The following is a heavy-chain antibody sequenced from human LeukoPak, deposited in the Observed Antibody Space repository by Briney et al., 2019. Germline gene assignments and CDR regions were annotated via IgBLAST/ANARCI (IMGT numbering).Heavy chain of an antibody. CDR1: GFTFSSYS. Sequence: GGSLRLSCAASGFTFSSYSMNWVRQAPGKGLEWASFISSSSSYIYYADSVKGRFTISRDNAKNSLYLQMNSLRAEDTAVYYCARIAMGGGEPVDYWGQGTLVTVSS. J-gene: IGHJ4*02. CDR3: ARIAMGGGEPVDY. V-gene: IGHV3-21*01. D-gene: IGHD2-21*01. CDR2: ISSSSSYI.